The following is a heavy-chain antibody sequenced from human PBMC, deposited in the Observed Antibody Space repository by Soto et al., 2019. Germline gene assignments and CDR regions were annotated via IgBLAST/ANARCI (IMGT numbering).Heavy chain of an antibody. V-gene: IGHV1-18*01. CDR3: ARDWFGIDY. Sequence: QVQLVQSGAEVKKPGASVKVSCKASGYTFTSYGISWVRQAPGQGLEWMGWINPYNGNTNYAQKPQGRVTMTTDTSTNTAYMALRSLRSDDTAVYSCARDWFGIDYWGQGTLVTVSS. CDR2: INPYNGNT. D-gene: IGHD3-16*01. CDR1: GYTFTSYG. J-gene: IGHJ4*02.